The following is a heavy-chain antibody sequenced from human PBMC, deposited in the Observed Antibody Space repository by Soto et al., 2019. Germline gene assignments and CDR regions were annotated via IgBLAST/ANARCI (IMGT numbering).Heavy chain of an antibody. J-gene: IGHJ3*02. CDR3: ARSRIAENDAFDI. CDR1: GYTFTSYD. Sequence: GASVKVSCKASGYTFTSYDINWARQATGQGLEWMGWMNPNSGNTGYAQKFQGRVTMTRNTSISTAYMELSSLRSEDTAVYYCARSRIAENDAFDIWGQGTMVTVSS. D-gene: IGHD6-13*01. CDR2: MNPNSGNT. V-gene: IGHV1-8*01.